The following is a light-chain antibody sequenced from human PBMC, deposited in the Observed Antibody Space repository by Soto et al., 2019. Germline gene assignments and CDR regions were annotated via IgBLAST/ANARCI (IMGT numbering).Light chain of an antibody. J-gene: IGKJ1*01. CDR1: QSILYSSNNKNY. Sequence: DIGMSQTPDSLAVSLGERATINCKSSQSILYSSNNKNYLAWYQQKPGQPPKLLIYWASTRESGVPDRFSGSGSGTDFTLTISSLQAEDVAVYYCQQYYSTPRTFGQVTKV. CDR3: QQYYSTPRT. V-gene: IGKV4-1*01. CDR2: WAS.